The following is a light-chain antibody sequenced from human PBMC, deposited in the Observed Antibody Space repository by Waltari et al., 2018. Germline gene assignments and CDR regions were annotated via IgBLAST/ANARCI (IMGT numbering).Light chain of an antibody. CDR3: SSYISSSTLEL. J-gene: IGLJ2*01. CDR1: SSDVGTDNY. V-gene: IGLV2-14*03. CDR2: DVS. Sequence: QSALTQPASVSGSPGQSIPISCTGTSSDVGTDNYVSWYQQHPGKAPKLMIFDVSIRHSGVSKRFSGSKSGNTASLTISGLQAEDEADYYCSSYISSSTLELFGGVTSLTVL.